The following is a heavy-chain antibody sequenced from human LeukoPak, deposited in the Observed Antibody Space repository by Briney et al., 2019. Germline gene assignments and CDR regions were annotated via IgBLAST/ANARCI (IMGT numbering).Heavy chain of an antibody. CDR3: AREERYSYAQVDY. CDR1: GFTFSSYS. V-gene: IGHV3-21*01. Sequence: GGSLRLXCAASGFTFSSYSMNWVRQAPGKGLEWVSSISSSSSYIYYADSVKGRFTISRDNAKNSLYLQMNSLRAEDTAVYYCAREERYSYAQVDYWGQGTLVTVSS. D-gene: IGHD5-18*01. J-gene: IGHJ4*02. CDR2: ISSSSSYI.